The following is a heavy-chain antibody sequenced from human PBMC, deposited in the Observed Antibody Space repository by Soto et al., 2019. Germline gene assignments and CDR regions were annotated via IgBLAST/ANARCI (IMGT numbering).Heavy chain of an antibody. CDR2: ISYDGSNK. CDR1: GFTFSSYA. J-gene: IGHJ3*02. D-gene: IGHD3-22*01. V-gene: IGHV3-30-3*01. CDR3: ASSLHPPVYDSSGYPPVDI. Sequence: GGSLRLSCAASGFTFSSYAMHWVRQAPGKGLEWVAVISYDGSNKYYADYVKGRFTISRDNSKNTLYLQMNSLRAEDTAVYYFASSLHPPVYDSSGYPPVDIWGQGTMVTVSS.